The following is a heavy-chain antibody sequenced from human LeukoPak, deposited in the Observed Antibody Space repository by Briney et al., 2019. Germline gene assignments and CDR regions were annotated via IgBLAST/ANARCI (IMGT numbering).Heavy chain of an antibody. J-gene: IGHJ3*02. D-gene: IGHD1-26*01. CDR3: ASFIVGDTTSPAFDI. V-gene: IGHV3-66*02. Sequence: GGSLRLSCAAFGFTFSSNYMSWVRQGPGKGLEWVSVIYSGGSTYYADSVNGRFTISRDNSKNTLYLQMNSLRAEDTAVYYCASFIVGDTTSPAFDIWGQGTMVTVS. CDR2: IYSGGST. CDR1: GFTFSSNY.